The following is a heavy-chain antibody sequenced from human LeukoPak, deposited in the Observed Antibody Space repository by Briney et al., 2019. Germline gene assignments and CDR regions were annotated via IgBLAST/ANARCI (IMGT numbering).Heavy chain of an antibody. J-gene: IGHJ5*02. CDR3: ARDYDVLTAYPPTQLFDP. CDR2: IYSSGST. Sequence: PSETLSLTCTVSGGSISSYYWSWIRQPPGKRLEWIGCIYSSGSTNYNPSLKSRVTMSVDTSKNQFSLKLNSVTAADTAVYYCARDYDVLTAYPPTQLFDPWGQGTLVTVSS. V-gene: IGHV4-59*12. CDR1: GGSISSYY. D-gene: IGHD3-9*01.